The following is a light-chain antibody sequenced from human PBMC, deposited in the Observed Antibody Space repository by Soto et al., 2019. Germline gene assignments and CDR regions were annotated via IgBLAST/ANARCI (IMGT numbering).Light chain of an antibody. CDR2: CAS. CDR1: QTVSNTY. J-gene: IGKJ4*01. CDR3: QRYGDLPPT. Sequence: EIVLTQFPGALSLSPGERVTLSCRASQTVSNTYLAWYQQKSGQAPKFLIYCASNRATGIPDRFSGGGSGTDFTLTISRREGEDFAVYYCQRYGDLPPTFGGGTKVEIK. V-gene: IGKV3-20*01.